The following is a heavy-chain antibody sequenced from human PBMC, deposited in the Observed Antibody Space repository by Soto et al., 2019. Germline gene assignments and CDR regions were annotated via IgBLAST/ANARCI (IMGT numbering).Heavy chain of an antibody. CDR3: ANYYDSSAPLDAFDI. V-gene: IGHV4-39*01. D-gene: IGHD3-22*01. CDR1: GGSISSSSYY. J-gene: IGHJ3*02. Sequence: SETLSLTCTVSGGSISSSSYYWGWIRQPPGKGLEWIGSIYYSGSTYYNPSLKSRVTISVDTSKNQFSLKLSSVTAADTAVYYCANYYDSSAPLDAFDIWGQWTLVTVSS. CDR2: IYYSGST.